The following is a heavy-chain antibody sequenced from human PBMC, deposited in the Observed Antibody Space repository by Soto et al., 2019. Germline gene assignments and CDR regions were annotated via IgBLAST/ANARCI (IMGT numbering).Heavy chain of an antibody. CDR3: ARAPYRGTNSRGALDM. D-gene: IGHD2-8*01. CDR1: GDPISSGDYY. V-gene: IGHV4-30-4*01. J-gene: IGHJ3*02. Sequence: QVQLQESGPGLVKPSQTLSLTRTVSGDPISSGDYYWSWIRQPPGKGLEWIGYIYYSGTTYYSPSLKSRVTMSVDTSKNQFSLKLSSVTAADTAVYYCARAPYRGTNSRGALDMWGQGTMVTVSS. CDR2: IYYSGTT.